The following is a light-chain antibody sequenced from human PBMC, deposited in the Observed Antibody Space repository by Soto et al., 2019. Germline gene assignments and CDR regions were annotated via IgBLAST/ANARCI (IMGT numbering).Light chain of an antibody. CDR1: NSNIGSHT. CDR3: ASWDDNLNGWA. Sequence: QSVLTQPPSASGTPGQRVTMSCSGGNSNIGSHTVNWYQHLPGTAPTLLIFSNNQRPSGVPARFSGSKSGTSASLAISGLQSGDEGDYFCASWDDNLNGWAFGGGTKLTVL. CDR2: SNN. V-gene: IGLV1-44*01. J-gene: IGLJ3*02.